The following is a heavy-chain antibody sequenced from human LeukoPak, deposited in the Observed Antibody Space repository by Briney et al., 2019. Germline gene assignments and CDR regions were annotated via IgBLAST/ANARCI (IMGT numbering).Heavy chain of an antibody. CDR2: IYHSGST. J-gene: IGHJ4*02. Sequence: SETLSLTCAVSGGSISSGGYSWSWIRQPPGKGLEWIGYIYHSGSTYYNPSLKSRVTISVDRSKNQFSLKLSSVTAADTAVYYCARARRSDSSGFFDYWGQGTLVTVSS. D-gene: IGHD3-22*01. CDR3: ARARRSDSSGFFDY. V-gene: IGHV4-30-2*01. CDR1: GGSISSGGYS.